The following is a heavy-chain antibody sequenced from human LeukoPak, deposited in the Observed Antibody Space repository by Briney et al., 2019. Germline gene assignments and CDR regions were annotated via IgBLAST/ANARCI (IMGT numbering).Heavy chain of an antibody. D-gene: IGHD3-22*01. J-gene: IGHJ4*02. V-gene: IGHV3-48*01. Sequence: GGSLRLSCAASGFTFSSYSLNWVRQAPGKGLEWLSYISSRNSTIYYADSVKGRFTISRDNAKNSLYLQMNSLRAEDTGVYYCARDAGRFTMIAGSYFDYWGQGTLVTVSS. CDR3: ARDAGRFTMIAGSYFDY. CDR2: ISSRNSTI. CDR1: GFTFSSYS.